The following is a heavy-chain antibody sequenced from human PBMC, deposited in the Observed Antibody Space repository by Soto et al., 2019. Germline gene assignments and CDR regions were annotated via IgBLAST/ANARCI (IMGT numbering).Heavy chain of an antibody. CDR3: AGRRYDSSEQPNGLDI. CDR1: SGSISSSTYY. CDR2: IYYSGRS. D-gene: IGHD3-22*01. J-gene: IGHJ6*02. V-gene: IGHV4-39*01. Sequence: QLQLQESGPGLVNPSETLALTCTVSSGSISSSTYYWGWIRQPRGKGLERIGSIYYSGRSLYNPSLTTRVTISVDTSKNQCSLKLNSVPAADPVVYFCAGRRYDSSEQPNGLDILGQGTTVTVSS.